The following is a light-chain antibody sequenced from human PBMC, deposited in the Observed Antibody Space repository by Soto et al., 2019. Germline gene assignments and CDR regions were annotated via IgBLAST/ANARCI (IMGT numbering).Light chain of an antibody. V-gene: IGKV1-5*03. CDR1: QSLSIG. J-gene: IGKJ1*01. CDR2: AAS. CDR3: HHYNTYST. Sequence: DIRMTQSPSALSASIGDRVTIXCRASQSLSIGLVWYQQKTGEAPKLLIYAASNLESGVTSRFSGSGCGKEFNITISSLQPDDFATYYCHHYNTYSTFGQGTKVDIK.